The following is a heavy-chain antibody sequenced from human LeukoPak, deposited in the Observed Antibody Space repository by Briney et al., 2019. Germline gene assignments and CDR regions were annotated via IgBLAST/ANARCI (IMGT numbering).Heavy chain of an antibody. J-gene: IGHJ6*03. CDR3: ARARGIAVAGTLDYYYMDV. CDR1: GFTFSSYW. D-gene: IGHD6-19*01. V-gene: IGHV3-20*04. Sequence: GGSLRLSCAASGFTFSSYWMSWVRQAPGKGLEWVSGINWNGGSTGYADSVKGRFTISRDNAKNSLYLQMNSLRAEDTALYYCARARGIAVAGTLDYYYMDVWGKGTTVTVSS. CDR2: INWNGGST.